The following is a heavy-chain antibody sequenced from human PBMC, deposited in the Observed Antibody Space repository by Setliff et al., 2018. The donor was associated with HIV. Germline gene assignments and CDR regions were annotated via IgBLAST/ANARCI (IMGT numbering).Heavy chain of an antibody. Sequence: SETLSLTCTVSAASIRSHYWSWIRQSPGKGLEWIGNFYYTGSTDYNPSFKSRVTISLDKSNNQISLNLSSATAADTAVYYCARHTVFVRYFDHWGQGVQVTVSS. CDR2: FYYTGST. CDR1: AASIRSHY. V-gene: IGHV4-59*11. CDR3: ARHTVFVRYFDH. J-gene: IGHJ4*02. D-gene: IGHD2-2*02.